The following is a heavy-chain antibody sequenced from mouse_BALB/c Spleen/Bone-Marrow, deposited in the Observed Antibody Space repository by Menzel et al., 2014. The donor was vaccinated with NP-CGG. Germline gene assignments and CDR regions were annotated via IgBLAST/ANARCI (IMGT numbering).Heavy chain of an antibody. V-gene: IGHV1-4*01. D-gene: IGHD1-1*02. J-gene: IGHJ3*01. Sequence: QVQLQQSGADLATPSASLKMSCTASGYTFTSYWMHWVKQRPGQGLEWIGYINPSTDYTEHDQKFKDKATLTADKSSSTAFMQLSSLTSEDAAVYYCASRAYGGGYGFAYWGQGTLVTVSA. CDR2: INPSTDYT. CDR1: GYTFTSYW. CDR3: ASRAYGGGYGFAY.